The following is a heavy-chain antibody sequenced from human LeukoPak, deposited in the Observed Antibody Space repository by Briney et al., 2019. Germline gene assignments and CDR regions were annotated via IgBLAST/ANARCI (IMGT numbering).Heavy chain of an antibody. V-gene: IGHV4-59*01. D-gene: IGHD6-13*01. CDR2: IYYSGST. CDR3: ARSFWAAGPLDY. Sequence: PSETLSLTCTVSGGSISSYYWSWIRQPPGKGLEWIGYIYYSGSTNYNPSLKSRVTISVDTSKNQFSLKLSSVTAADTAVYYCARSFWAAGPLDYWGQGTLVTVSS. J-gene: IGHJ4*02. CDR1: GGSISSYY.